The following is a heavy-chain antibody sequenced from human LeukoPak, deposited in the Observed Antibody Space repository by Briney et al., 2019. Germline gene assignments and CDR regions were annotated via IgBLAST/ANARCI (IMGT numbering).Heavy chain of an antibody. D-gene: IGHD4-17*01. CDR2: IIPIFGTA. J-gene: IGHJ4*02. CDR3: ARTYGXPYYFDY. CDR1: GGTFSSYA. Sequence: SVKVSCKASGGTFSSYAISWVRQAPGQGLEWMGGIIPIFGTANYAQKFQGRVTITADESTSTAYMELSSLRSEDTAVYYCARTYGXPYYFDYWGQGTLVTVSS. V-gene: IGHV1-69*13.